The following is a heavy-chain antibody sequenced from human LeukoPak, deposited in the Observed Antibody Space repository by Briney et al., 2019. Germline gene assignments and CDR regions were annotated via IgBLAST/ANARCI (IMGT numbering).Heavy chain of an antibody. J-gene: IGHJ4*02. D-gene: IGHD3-22*01. Sequence: SQTLSLTCAISGDSVSSNSAAWNWIRQSPSRGLEWLGRTYYRSKWYNDYAVSVKSRITNNPDTSTNQFSLHMNSVTPEDTAVYYCARVAYDSKIYWGQGTLVTVSS. CDR1: GDSVSSNSAA. V-gene: IGHV6-1*01. CDR2: TYYRSKWYN. CDR3: ARVAYDSKIY.